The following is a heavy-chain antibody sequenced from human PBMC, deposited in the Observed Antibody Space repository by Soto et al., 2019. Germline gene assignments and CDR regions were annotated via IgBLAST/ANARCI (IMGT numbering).Heavy chain of an antibody. D-gene: IGHD6-19*01. CDR3: TSEMRHSSGWYGAFDI. Sequence: GWSLRLSCTTSGFTFTNAWMDWVRQAPGKGLEWVGRIKSKSDGGAADYPAPVKDRFIISRDDSKNTLYLQIYSLKTEDTAVYYCTSEMRHSSGWYGAFDIWGQGTMVTVSS. V-gene: IGHV3-15*01. CDR1: GFTFTNAW. CDR2: IKSKSDGGAA. J-gene: IGHJ3*02.